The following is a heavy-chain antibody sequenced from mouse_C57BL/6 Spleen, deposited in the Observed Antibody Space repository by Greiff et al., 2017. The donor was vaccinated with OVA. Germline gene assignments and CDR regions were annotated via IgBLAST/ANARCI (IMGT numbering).Heavy chain of an antibody. V-gene: IGHV5-6*01. D-gene: IGHD2-4*01. CDR1: GFTFSSYG. Sequence: EVKLVESGGDLVKPGGSLKLSCAASGFTFSSYGMSWVRQTPDKRLEWVATISSGGSYTYYPDSVKGRFTISRDNAKNTLYLQMSSLKSEDTAMYYCAREASPYDYDGDYYAMDYWGQGTSVTVSS. CDR3: AREASPYDYDGDYYAMDY. CDR2: ISSGGSYT. J-gene: IGHJ4*01.